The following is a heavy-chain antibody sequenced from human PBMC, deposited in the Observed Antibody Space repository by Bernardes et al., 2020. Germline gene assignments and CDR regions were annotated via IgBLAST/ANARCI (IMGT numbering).Heavy chain of an antibody. CDR1: GGSFSGYY. V-gene: IGHV4-34*01. Sequence: SETLSLTCAVYGGSFSGYYWSWIRQPPGKGLEWIGEINHSGSTNYNPSLKSRVTISVDTSKNQFSLKLNSVTAADTAVYYCARGPGSSSWFPGWGQGTLVTVSS. J-gene: IGHJ4*02. CDR3: ARGPGSSSWFPG. D-gene: IGHD6-13*01. CDR2: INHSGST.